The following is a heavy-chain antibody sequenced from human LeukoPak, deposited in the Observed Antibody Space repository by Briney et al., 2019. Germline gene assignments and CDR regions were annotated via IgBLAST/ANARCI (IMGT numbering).Heavy chain of an antibody. J-gene: IGHJ3*01. CDR2: IKQDGSEK. Sequence: GGSLRLSCAASGFTFSSYWMSWVRQAPGKGLEWVANIKQDGSEKYYVDSVKGRFTISRDNANNALSLQMNSLRAEDTAVYYCARDGIAALKSFDVWGQGTMVTVSS. CDR1: GFTFSSYW. V-gene: IGHV3-7*01. CDR3: ARDGIAALKSFDV. D-gene: IGHD6-13*01.